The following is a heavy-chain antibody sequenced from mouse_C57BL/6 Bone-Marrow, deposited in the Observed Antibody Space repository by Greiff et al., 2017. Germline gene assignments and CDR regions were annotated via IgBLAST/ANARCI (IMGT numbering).Heavy chain of an antibody. CDR1: GYTFPSYW. CDR3: AREGWLLSGYWYVDV. D-gene: IGHD2-3*01. CDR2: IHPNSVST. V-gene: IGHV1-64*01. Sequence: QVQLQQPGAELVKPGASVKLSCKASGYTFPSYWMHWLTPRPGQGLEWLGMIHPNSVSTNYNETFKSKATLTVDTSSSTAYMQLSSLTSEDSAVYYCAREGWLLSGYWYVDVWGTGTTVTVSS. J-gene: IGHJ1*03.